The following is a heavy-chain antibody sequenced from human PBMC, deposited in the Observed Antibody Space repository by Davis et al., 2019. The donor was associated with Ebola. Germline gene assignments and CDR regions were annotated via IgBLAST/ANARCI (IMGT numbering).Heavy chain of an antibody. Sequence: MPSETLSLTCAVYGGSFSGYYWSWIRQPPGKGLEWIGEINHSGSTNYKPSLKSRVTISVDTSKNQFSLKLSSVTAADTAVYYCARGSLYVWFDPWGQGTLVTVSS. V-gene: IGHV4-34*01. J-gene: IGHJ5*02. CDR3: ARGSLYVWFDP. D-gene: IGHD3-16*01. CDR1: GGSFSGYY. CDR2: INHSGST.